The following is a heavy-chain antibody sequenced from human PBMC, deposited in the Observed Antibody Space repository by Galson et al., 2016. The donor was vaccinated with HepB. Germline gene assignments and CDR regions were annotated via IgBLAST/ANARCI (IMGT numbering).Heavy chain of an antibody. D-gene: IGHD6-19*01. CDR1: GDSISSNNW. Sequence: SETLSLTCSVSGDSISSNNWWSWVRQPPGKGLEWIGEIYGAGSTNYNPSLRSRVTISVDTSKNQFSLKLSSVTAADTAVYYCARDDSGGWYGFHYGMDVWGQGTTVTVSS. CDR3: ARDDSGGWYGFHYGMDV. V-gene: IGHV4/OR15-8*01. J-gene: IGHJ6*02. CDR2: IYGAGST.